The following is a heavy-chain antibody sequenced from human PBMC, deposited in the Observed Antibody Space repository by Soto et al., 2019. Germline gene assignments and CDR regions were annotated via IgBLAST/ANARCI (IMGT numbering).Heavy chain of an antibody. D-gene: IGHD3-16*01. J-gene: IGHJ6*02. V-gene: IGHV3-53*01. CDR1: GFTVSSNY. CDR2: IYSGGST. CDR3: ARGSSTFYYYGMDV. Sequence: AGGSLRLSCAASGFTVSSNYMSWVRPAPGKGLEWVSVIYSGGSTYYADSVKGRFTISRDNSKNTLYLQMNSLRAEDTAVYYCARGSSTFYYYGMDVWGQGTTVTV.